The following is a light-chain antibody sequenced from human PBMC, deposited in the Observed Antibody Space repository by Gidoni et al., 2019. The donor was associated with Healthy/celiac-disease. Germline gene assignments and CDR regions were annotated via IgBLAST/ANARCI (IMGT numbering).Light chain of an antibody. J-gene: IGKJ1*01. CDR3: QKXNSAXXT. V-gene: IGKV1-27*01. Sequence: DIQMIQSPSSLSSSVGDRVTITCRASQGISNYLAWYQQKPGTVPKLLIYAASTLQSGVPSRFSGSGSGTDFTLTISSXQPEDVATYYCQKXNSAXXTFGQGTKVEIK. CDR1: QGISNY. CDR2: AAS.